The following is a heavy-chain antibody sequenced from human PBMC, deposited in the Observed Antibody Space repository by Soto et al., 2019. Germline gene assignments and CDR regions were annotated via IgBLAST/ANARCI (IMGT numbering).Heavy chain of an antibody. CDR2: IYYSGST. Sequence: SETLSLTCTVSGGSISSYYWSWIRQPPGKGLEWIGYIYYSGSTNYNPSLKSRVTISVDTSKNQFSLKLSSVTAADTAVYYCARLGYCTNGVCPNFDYWGQGTLVTVSS. J-gene: IGHJ4*02. V-gene: IGHV4-59*01. CDR1: GGSISSYY. D-gene: IGHD2-8*01. CDR3: ARLGYCTNGVCPNFDY.